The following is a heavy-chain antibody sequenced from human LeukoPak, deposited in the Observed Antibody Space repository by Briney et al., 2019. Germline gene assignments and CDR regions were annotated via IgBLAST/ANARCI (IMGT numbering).Heavy chain of an antibody. V-gene: IGHV1-18*01. J-gene: IGHJ4*02. D-gene: IGHD2-21*02. CDR3: ARARRDCGGDCYPYHFDY. CDR2: ISAYNGNT. CDR1: GYTLTSYG. Sequence: ASVKVSCKASGYTLTSYGISWVRQAPGQGLEWMGWISAYNGNTNYAQKLQGRVTMTTDTSTSTAYMELRSLRSDDTAVYYCARARRDCGGDCYPYHFDYWGQGTLVTVSS.